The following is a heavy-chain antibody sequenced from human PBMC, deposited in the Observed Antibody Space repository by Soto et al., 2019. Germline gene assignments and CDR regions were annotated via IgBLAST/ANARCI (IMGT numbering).Heavy chain of an antibody. D-gene: IGHD2-2*01. CDR3: ASTPFDIVVVPAADTRYYYGMDV. J-gene: IGHJ6*02. CDR2: IIPIFGTA. CDR1: GGTFSSYA. V-gene: IGHV1-69*06. Sequence: ASVKVSCKASGGTFSSYAISWVRQAPGQGLEWMGGIIPIFGTANYAQKFQGRVTITADKSTSTAYMGLSSLRSEDTAVYYCASTPFDIVVVPAADTRYYYGMDVWGQGTTVTVSS.